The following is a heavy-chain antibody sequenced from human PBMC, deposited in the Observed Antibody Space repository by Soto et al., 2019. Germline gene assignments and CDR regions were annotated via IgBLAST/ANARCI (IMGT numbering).Heavy chain of an antibody. CDR3: AKDFFSLGVCYFDY. CDR2: ISYDGSNK. V-gene: IGHV3-30*18. CDR1: GFTFSSYG. J-gene: IGHJ4*02. Sequence: QVQLVESGGGVVQPGRSLRLSCAASGFTFSSYGMHWVRQAPGKGLEWVAVISYDGSNKYYADSVKGRFTISRDNSKNTLYLQMNSLRAEDTAVDYCAKDFFSLGVCYFDYWGQGTLVTVSS. D-gene: IGHD3-16*01.